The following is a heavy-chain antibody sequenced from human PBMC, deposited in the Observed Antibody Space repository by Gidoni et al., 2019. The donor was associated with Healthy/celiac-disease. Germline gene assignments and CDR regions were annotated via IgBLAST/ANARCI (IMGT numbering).Heavy chain of an antibody. CDR1: CFTLRDYY. CDR3: ARDTSIAWENTMKGGMDV. CDR2: ISSSGSTI. J-gene: IGHJ6*02. Sequence: QVQLVESGGGLVKPGGSLRLSCAASCFTLRDYYMSWLRQAPGKGLEWVSYISSSGSTIYYADSVKGRFTISRDNAKNSLYLQMNSLRAEDTAVYYCARDTSIAWENTMKGGMDVWGQGTTVTVSS. D-gene: IGHD3-22*01. V-gene: IGHV3-11*01.